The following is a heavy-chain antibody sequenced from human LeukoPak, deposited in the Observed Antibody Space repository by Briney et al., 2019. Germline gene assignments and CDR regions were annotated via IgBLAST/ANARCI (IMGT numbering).Heavy chain of an antibody. J-gene: IGHJ3*02. D-gene: IGHD4-17*01. CDR3: VRDRAVSPFPPDAFDT. V-gene: IGHV3-74*01. CDR2: INTDGRST. Sequence: QPGGSLRLSCAASGFTFSSYWMHWVRQVPGKGLVWVSGINTDGRSTSYADSVKGRFTISRDNAKNTLYLQMNSLRAEDTAVYYCVRDRAVSPFPPDAFDTWGQGTMVTVAS. CDR1: GFTFSSYW.